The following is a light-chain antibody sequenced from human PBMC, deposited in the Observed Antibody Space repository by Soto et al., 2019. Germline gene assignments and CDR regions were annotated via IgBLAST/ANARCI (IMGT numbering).Light chain of an antibody. J-gene: IGLJ2*01. Sequence: QSVLPQPPSMSAAPGQTVTISCSGSNSNIGSNFVSWYQQIPGTAPQLLIHDNDKRPPGVPDRFSASKSGTSATLGITGLQIGDEADYYCGTWDSSLSAVVFGGGTKLTVL. CDR1: NSNIGSNF. CDR2: DND. V-gene: IGLV1-51*01. CDR3: GTWDSSLSAVV.